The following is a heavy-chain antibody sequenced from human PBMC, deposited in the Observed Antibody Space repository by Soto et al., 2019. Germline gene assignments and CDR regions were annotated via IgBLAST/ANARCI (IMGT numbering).Heavy chain of an antibody. CDR1: GYTFTSYG. V-gene: IGHV1-18*01. D-gene: IGHD1-26*01. CDR3: ASDAAVGLFDY. CDR2: ISAYNGNT. Sequence: QVHLVQSGAEVKKPGASVKVSCKAYGYTFTSYGISWVRQATGQGLEWMVWISAYNGNTKYAQKLQGRVTMTTDTSTGPAYMELRSLSSDDTAVYYCASDAAVGLFDYWGQGTLVSVSS. J-gene: IGHJ4*02.